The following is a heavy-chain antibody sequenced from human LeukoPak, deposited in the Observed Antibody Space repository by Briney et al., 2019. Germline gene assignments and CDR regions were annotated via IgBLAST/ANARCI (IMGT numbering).Heavy chain of an antibody. D-gene: IGHD3-9*01. CDR3: ARDKEDYDILTGYYLGY. J-gene: IGHJ4*02. Sequence: GGSLRLSCAASGFTFSSYSMNWVRQAPGKGLEWVPSISSSSSYIYYADSVKGRFTISRDNAKNSLYLQMNSLRAEDTAVYYCARDKEDYDILTGYYLGYWGQGTLVTVSS. CDR1: GFTFSSYS. CDR2: ISSSSSYI. V-gene: IGHV3-21*01.